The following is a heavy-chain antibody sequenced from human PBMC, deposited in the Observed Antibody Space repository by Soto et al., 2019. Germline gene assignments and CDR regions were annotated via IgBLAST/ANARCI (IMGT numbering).Heavy chain of an antibody. V-gene: IGHV5-51*01. CDR2: IYPGDSDT. D-gene: IGHD3-9*01. CDR1: GYSFTSYW. J-gene: IGHJ6*02. Sequence: GESLKISCKGSGYSFTSYWIGWVRQMPGKGLEWMGIIYPGDSDTRYSPSFQGQVTISADTSISTAYLQWSSLKASDTAMYYCARSRILNYYGMDVWGQGTTVTVSS. CDR3: ARSRILNYYGMDV.